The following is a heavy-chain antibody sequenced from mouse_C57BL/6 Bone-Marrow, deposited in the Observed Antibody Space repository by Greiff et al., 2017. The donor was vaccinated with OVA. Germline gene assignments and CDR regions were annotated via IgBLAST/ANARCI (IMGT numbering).Heavy chain of an antibody. D-gene: IGHD1-1*01. CDR2: INPYNGGT. CDR3: FITTVVRDFDV. CDR1: GYTFTDYY. Sequence: EVKLMESGPVLVKPGASVKMSCKASGYTFTDYYMNWVKQSHGKSLEWIGVINPYNGGTSYNQKFKGKATLTVDKSSSTAYMELNSLTSEDSAVYYCFITTVVRDFDVWGTGTTVTVSS. V-gene: IGHV1-19*01. J-gene: IGHJ1*03.